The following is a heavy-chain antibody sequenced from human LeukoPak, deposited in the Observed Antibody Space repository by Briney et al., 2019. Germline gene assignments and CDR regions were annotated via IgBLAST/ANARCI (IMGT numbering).Heavy chain of an antibody. CDR3: AKDINSGSYYSDY. D-gene: IGHD1-26*01. J-gene: IGHJ4*02. CDR2: ISSSGSTI. CDR1: GFTFSDYY. V-gene: IGHV3-11*01. Sequence: GGSLRLSCAASGFTFSDYYMSWIRQAPGKGLEWVSYISSSGSTIYYADSVKGRFTISRDNAKNSLYLQMNSLRAEDTAVYYCAKDINSGSYYSDYWGQGTLVTVSS.